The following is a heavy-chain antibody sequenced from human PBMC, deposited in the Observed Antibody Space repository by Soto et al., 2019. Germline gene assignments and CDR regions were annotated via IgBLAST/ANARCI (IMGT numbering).Heavy chain of an antibody. CDR3: ARSKADSSGWYGLDY. V-gene: IGHV3-33*01. Sequence: GGSLRLSCAASGFTFSSYGMHWGRQAPGKGLEWVAVIWYDGSNKYYGDSVKGRFTVSRDNSKNTLYLQMNSLRAEDTAVYFCARSKADSSGWYGLDYWGQGTLVTVSS. CDR1: GFTFSSYG. D-gene: IGHD6-19*01. CDR2: IWYDGSNK. J-gene: IGHJ4*02.